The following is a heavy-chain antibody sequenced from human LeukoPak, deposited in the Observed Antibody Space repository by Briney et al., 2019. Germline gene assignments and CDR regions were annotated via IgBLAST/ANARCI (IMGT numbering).Heavy chain of an antibody. V-gene: IGHV3-30-3*01. CDR2: ISYDGSNK. D-gene: IGHD5-18*01. CDR3: ARVAQGRYGRFDY. CDR1: GFTFSSYA. J-gene: IGHJ4*02. Sequence: GGSLRLSCAASGFTFSSYAMHWVRQAPGKGLEWVAVISYDGSNKYYADSVKGRYTISRDNSKNTLYLQMNSLRAEDTAVYYCARVAQGRYGRFDYWGQGTLVTVSS.